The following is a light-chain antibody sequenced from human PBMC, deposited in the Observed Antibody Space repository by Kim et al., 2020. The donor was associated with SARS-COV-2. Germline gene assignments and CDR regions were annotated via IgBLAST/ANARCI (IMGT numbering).Light chain of an antibody. Sequence: SWATGESATLHCRPSQSVSSYLAWYQQKPGQAPRLLIYDASNRATGIPARFSGSGSGTDFTLTIGSLEPEDFAVYYCQQRGNWPLTFGGGTKVEI. CDR1: QSVSSY. J-gene: IGKJ4*01. V-gene: IGKV3-11*01. CDR2: DAS. CDR3: QQRGNWPLT.